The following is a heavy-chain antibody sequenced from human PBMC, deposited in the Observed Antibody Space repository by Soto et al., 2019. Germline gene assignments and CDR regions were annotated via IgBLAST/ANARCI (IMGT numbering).Heavy chain of an antibody. V-gene: IGHV3-21*01. J-gene: IGHJ6*02. CDR3: SGCSGGACHQNYGMDV. D-gene: IGHD2-15*01. Sequence: EVHLVESGGGLVKPGGSLRLSCAVSGFTFSSCTMNWVRQAPGKGLEWVSSISPSTSHIYYADSVKGRFTISRENVKNSLFLQMNSLRAEDTAVYYCSGCSGGACHQNYGMDVWGQGTTVTVSS. CDR2: ISPSTSHI. CDR1: GFTFSSCT.